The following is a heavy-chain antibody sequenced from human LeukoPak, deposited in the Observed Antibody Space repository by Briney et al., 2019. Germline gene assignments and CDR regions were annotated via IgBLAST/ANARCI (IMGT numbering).Heavy chain of an antibody. CDR1: GGSISSYY. D-gene: IGHD2/OR15-2a*01. V-gene: IGHV4-59*01. J-gene: IGHJ6*02. Sequence: SETLSLTCTVSGGSISSYYLNWIRQPPGKGLEWIGSINYSGSTNYNPSLKSRVTISIDASKNQFSLKLSSATAADTAVYYCARDYFTSYYYYGMDVWGQGTTVTVSS. CDR2: INYSGST. CDR3: ARDYFTSYYYYGMDV.